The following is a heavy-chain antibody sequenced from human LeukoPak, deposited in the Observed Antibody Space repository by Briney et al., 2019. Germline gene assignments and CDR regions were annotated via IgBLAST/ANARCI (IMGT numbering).Heavy chain of an antibody. Sequence: SETLSLTCTVSGGSISSYYWSWIRQPPGKGLEWIGYIYYSGSTNYNPSLKSRVTISVDTSKNQFSLKLSSVTAADTAVYYCARGGSVWLYWGQGTLVTVSS. D-gene: IGHD6-19*01. V-gene: IGHV4-59*01. CDR2: IYYSGST. J-gene: IGHJ4*02. CDR1: GGSISSYY. CDR3: ARGGSVWLY.